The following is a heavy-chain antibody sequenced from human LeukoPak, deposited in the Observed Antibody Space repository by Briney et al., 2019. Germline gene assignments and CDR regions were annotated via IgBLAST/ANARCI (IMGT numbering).Heavy chain of an antibody. J-gene: IGHJ6*03. CDR3: AKSMNRYSSGWYRDYYYYMDV. CDR2: ISWDGGST. V-gene: IGHV3-43*01. Sequence: GGSLRLSCAASGFTFDDYTMHWVRHAPGKGLEWVSLISWDGGSTYYADSVKGRFTISRDNSKNSLYLQMNSLRTEDTALYYCAKSMNRYSSGWYRDYYYYMDVWGKGTTVTVSS. D-gene: IGHD6-19*01. CDR1: GFTFDDYT.